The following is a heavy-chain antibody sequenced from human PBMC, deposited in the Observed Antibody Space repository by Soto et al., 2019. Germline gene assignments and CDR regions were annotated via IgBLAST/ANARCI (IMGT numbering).Heavy chain of an antibody. CDR1: GFTFTRYS. Sequence: PGGSLRLSCAASGFTFTRYSMNWVRQAPGKGLEWVSSISSTTNYIYYGDSMKGRFTISRDNAKNSLYLDLNSLRVEDTAVYYCARDLGLLKSMFDYWGQGTLVTVSS. V-gene: IGHV3-21*06. J-gene: IGHJ4*02. CDR3: ARDLGLLKSMFDY. CDR2: ISSTTNYI. D-gene: IGHD2-8*01.